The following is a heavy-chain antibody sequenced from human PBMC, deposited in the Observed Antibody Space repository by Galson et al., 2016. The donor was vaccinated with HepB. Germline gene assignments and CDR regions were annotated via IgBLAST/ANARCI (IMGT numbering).Heavy chain of an antibody. CDR3: ARADTVIVRDAFDI. J-gene: IGHJ3*02. D-gene: IGHD3-16*02. Sequence: SLRLSCAASGFTFSDYDMNWVRQAPGTGLEWVTSISDSSSYIYHADSVKGRFTISRDNAKNSLFLQMNSLRDEDTAVYYCARADTVIVRDAFDIWGQGTMVTVSS. CDR1: GFTFSDYD. V-gene: IGHV3-21*06. CDR2: ISDSSSYI.